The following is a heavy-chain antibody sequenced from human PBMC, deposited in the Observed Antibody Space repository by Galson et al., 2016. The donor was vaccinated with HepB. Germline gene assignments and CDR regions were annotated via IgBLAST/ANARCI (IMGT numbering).Heavy chain of an antibody. CDR3: TRERRYCSAGSCYSFDY. CDR1: GDSVSSNSAT. CDR2: TYYRSAWLD. D-gene: IGHD2-15*01. V-gene: IGHV6-1*01. Sequence: AISGDSVSSNSATCNWIRQSPSRGLEWLGRTYYRSAWLDDYAISVKSRISINPDTSKNRFSLHLSSVTPEDTAVYYCTRERRYCSAGSCYSFDYWGLGILVTVSS. J-gene: IGHJ4*02.